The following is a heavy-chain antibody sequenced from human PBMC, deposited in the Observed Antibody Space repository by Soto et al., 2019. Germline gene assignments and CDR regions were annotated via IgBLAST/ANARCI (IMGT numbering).Heavy chain of an antibody. J-gene: IGHJ5*02. D-gene: IGHD6-25*01. Sequence: EAQLRESGGGLVQPGGSLRLSCAASGLTFSGYVMSWVRQAPGKGLEWVSAISGNGDSTYYTDSVKGRFTIPRDNSKNTLYLLMDILRPEDPAVYYCAIPLSRGALSHSGSWGQGTLVTVSS. CDR1: GLTFSGYV. V-gene: IGHV3-23*01. CDR3: AIPLSRGALSHSGS. CDR2: ISGNGDST.